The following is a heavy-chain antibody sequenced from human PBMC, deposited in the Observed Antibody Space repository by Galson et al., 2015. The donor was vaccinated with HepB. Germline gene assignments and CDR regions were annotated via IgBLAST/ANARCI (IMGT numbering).Heavy chain of an antibody. V-gene: IGHV3-30-3*01. CDR2: ISYDGSNK. CDR1: GFTFSSYA. D-gene: IGHD6-19*01. CDR3: ASSGWHPGVDY. J-gene: IGHJ4*02. Sequence: SLRLSCAASGFTFSSYAMHWVRQAPGKGLEWVAVISYDGSNKYHADSVKGRFTISRDNSKNTLYLQMNSLRAEDTAVYYCASSGWHPGVDYWGQGTLVTVSS.